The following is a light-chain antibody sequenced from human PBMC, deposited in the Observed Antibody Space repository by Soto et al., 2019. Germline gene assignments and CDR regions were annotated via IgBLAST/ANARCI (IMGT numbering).Light chain of an antibody. Sequence: QSALTQPASVSGPPGQSIVISCNGSSSDVGSYDLVSWYQQHPGKAPKLMIYEVTNRPSGVSDRFSGSKSDNTASLTISGLQAEDEADYYCSSYTISSTWVFGGGTKLTVL. CDR2: EVT. V-gene: IGLV2-14*02. CDR3: SSYTISSTWV. J-gene: IGLJ3*02. CDR1: SSDVGSYDL.